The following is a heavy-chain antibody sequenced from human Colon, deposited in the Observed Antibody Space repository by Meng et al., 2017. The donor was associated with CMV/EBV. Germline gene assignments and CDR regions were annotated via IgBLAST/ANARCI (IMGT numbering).Heavy chain of an antibody. CDR3: AKDRAFGGSSPGNIGA. CDR2: IRFDEKNK. CDR1: GFTFSSYW. V-gene: IGHV3-30*02. Sequence: GESLKISCAASGFTFSSYWMHWVRQAPGKGLEWVTFIRFDEKNKFYADSVKGRFAISRDNSKNMVYLQMNSLSSEDTGVYYCAKDRAFGGSSPGNIGAWGQGTPVTVSS. J-gene: IGHJ5*02. D-gene: IGHD2/OR15-2a*01.